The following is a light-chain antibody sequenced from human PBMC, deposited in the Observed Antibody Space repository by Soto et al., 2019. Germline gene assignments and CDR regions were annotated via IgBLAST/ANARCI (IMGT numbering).Light chain of an antibody. J-gene: IGKJ1*01. CDR3: QHYGSSQRT. V-gene: IGKV3-20*01. CDR1: QSVSSIY. CDR2: GAS. Sequence: ELVLTQSPGTLSLSPGERATLSCRASQSVSSIYLAWYQQKHGQAPRLLIYGASSRATGIPDRFSGSGSGTDFTLTISRLEPEDFAVYYCQHYGSSQRTFGQGTKVDIK.